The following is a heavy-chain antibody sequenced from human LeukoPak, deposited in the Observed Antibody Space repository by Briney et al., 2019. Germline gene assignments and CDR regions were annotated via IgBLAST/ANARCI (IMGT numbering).Heavy chain of an antibody. CDR1: GFTFDDYA. D-gene: IGHD6-19*01. Sequence: GRSLRLSCAASGFTFDDYAMHWVRQAPGKSLEWVSGISWNSGSIGYADSVKGRFTISRDNAKNSLYLQMNSLRAEDTALYYCAKDAEAVASYFDYWGQGTLVTVSS. V-gene: IGHV3-9*01. J-gene: IGHJ4*02. CDR3: AKDAEAVASYFDY. CDR2: ISWNSGSI.